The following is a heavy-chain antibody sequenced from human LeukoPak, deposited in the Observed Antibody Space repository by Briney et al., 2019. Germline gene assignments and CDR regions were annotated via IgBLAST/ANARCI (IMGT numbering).Heavy chain of an antibody. J-gene: IGHJ4*02. CDR2: IRYDGSSK. CDR1: GFTFSSYG. Sequence: GGSLRLSCAASGFTFSSYGMHWVRQARGKGLEWVASIRYDGSSKYYADSVKGRFTISRDNSKSTLYLQMNSLRAEDTAVYYCANGGYYDSSGYSTWGQGTLITVSS. CDR3: ANGGYYDSSGYST. V-gene: IGHV3-30*02. D-gene: IGHD3-22*01.